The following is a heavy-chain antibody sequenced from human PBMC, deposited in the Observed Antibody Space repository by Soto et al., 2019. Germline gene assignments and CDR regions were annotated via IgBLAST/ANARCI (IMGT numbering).Heavy chain of an antibody. CDR3: AKHQDGMDV. CDR2: ISYDGSNK. V-gene: IGHV3-30*18. J-gene: IGHJ6*02. Sequence: PGGSLRLSCAASGFTFSSYGMHWVRQAPGKGLEWVAVISYDGSNKYYADSVKGRFTISRDNSKNTLYLQMNSLRAEDTAVYYCAKHQDGMDVWGQGTTVTVSS. CDR1: GFTFSSYG.